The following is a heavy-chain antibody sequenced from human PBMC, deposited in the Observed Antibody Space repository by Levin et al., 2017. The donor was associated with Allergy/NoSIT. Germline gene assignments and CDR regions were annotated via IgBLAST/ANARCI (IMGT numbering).Heavy chain of an antibody. D-gene: IGHD2-2*01. CDR1: GYTFTGYY. CDR3: ARGAPGLSSLPAAIPYYYYMDV. CDR2: INPNSGGT. J-gene: IGHJ6*03. V-gene: IGHV1-2*06. Sequence: ASVKVSCKASGYTFTGYYMHWVRQAPGQGLEWMGRINPNSGGTNYAQKFQGRVTMTRDTSISTAYMELSRLRSDDTAVYYCARGAPGLSSLPAAIPYYYYMDVWGKGTTVTVSS.